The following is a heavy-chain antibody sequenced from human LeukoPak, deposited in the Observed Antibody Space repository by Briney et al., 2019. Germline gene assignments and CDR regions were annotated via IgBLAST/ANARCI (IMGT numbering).Heavy chain of an antibody. CDR1: GGSISSGSYY. J-gene: IGHJ4*02. V-gene: IGHV4-30-2*01. CDR3: ARDRGGYTYSHDY. Sequence: PSQTLSLTCTVSGGSISSGSYYWSWIRQHPGKGLEWIGEIYHDGSTNYNPSLKSRVTISMDKSKNQLSLKLNFVTAADTAVYYCARDRGGYTYSHDYWGQGTLVTVSS. D-gene: IGHD5-18*01. CDR2: IYHDGST.